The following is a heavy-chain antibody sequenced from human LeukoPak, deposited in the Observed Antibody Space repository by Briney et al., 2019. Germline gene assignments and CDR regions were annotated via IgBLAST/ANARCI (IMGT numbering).Heavy chain of an antibody. CDR2: INPSGGST. D-gene: IGHD1-26*01. CDR1: GYTFTRYY. J-gene: IGHJ3*01. Sequence: ASVKVSCKASGYTFTRYYMHWVRQAPGQGLEWMGIINPSGGSTSYAQKFQGRVTMTRDTSTSTVYMDLSSLRSEDTAVYYCARALVGAPRPNDAFDPWGQGTMVTVSS. V-gene: IGHV1-46*01. CDR3: ARALVGAPRPNDAFDP.